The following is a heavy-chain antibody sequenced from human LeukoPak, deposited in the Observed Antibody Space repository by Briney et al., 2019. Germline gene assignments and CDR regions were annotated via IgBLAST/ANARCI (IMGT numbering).Heavy chain of an antibody. J-gene: IGHJ6*03. CDR3: AKDPRRQLLGYMDV. Sequence: PGGSLRLSCAAPGFTFSSYAMSWVRQAPGKGLEWVSAISGSGGSTYYADSVKGRFTISRDNSKNTLYLQMNSLRAEDTAVYYCAKDPRRQLLGYMDVWGKGTTVTISS. V-gene: IGHV3-23*01. CDR1: GFTFSSYA. D-gene: IGHD2-2*01. CDR2: ISGSGGST.